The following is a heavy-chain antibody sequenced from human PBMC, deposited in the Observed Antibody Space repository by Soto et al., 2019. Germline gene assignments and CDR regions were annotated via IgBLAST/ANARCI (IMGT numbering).Heavy chain of an antibody. CDR3: ARDRGYYYDSSGYLTGDY. Sequence: ASVKVSCKASGYTLTSYGIIWVRQAPGQGLEWMGWINTYNGNTNYAQKLQGRVTMTTDTSTNTAYMELRSLRSDDTAVYYCARDRGYYYDSSGYLTGDYWGQGTLVTVSS. J-gene: IGHJ4*02. CDR1: GYTLTSYG. CDR2: INTYNGNT. V-gene: IGHV1-18*01. D-gene: IGHD3-22*01.